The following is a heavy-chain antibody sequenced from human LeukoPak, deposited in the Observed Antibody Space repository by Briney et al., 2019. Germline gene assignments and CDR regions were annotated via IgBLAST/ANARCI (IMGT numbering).Heavy chain of an antibody. V-gene: IGHV1-69*13. CDR1: GGTFSSYA. CDR3: ARDGGRSGSYYGYYYYYYMDV. J-gene: IGHJ6*03. CDR2: IIPIFGTA. Sequence: ASVKVSCKASGGTFSSYAISWVRQAPGQGLEWMGGIIPIFGTANYAQKFQGRVTITADESTSTAYMELSSLRSEDTAVYYCARDGGRSGSYYGYYYYYYMDVWGKGTTVTISS. D-gene: IGHD1-26*01.